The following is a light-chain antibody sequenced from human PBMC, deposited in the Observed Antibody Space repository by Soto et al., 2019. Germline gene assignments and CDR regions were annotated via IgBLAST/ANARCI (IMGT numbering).Light chain of an antibody. J-gene: IGLJ1*01. CDR1: SSDVGGYKY. Sequence: QSVLTQPPSASGSPGQSVTISCTGTSSDVGGYKYVSWYQQYPGKAPKLMIYAVNKRPSGVPDRFSGSKSGNTASLTVSGLQAEDEADYYCAAWDDSLIGYVFGTGTKVTVL. CDR2: AVN. CDR3: AAWDDSLIGYV. V-gene: IGLV2-8*01.